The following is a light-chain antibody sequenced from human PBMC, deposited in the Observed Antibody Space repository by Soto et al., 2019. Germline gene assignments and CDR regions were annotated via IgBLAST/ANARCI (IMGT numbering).Light chain of an antibody. CDR2: KAS. CDR1: QSISSW. J-gene: IGKJ1*01. CDR3: QQYNSYAT. V-gene: IGKV1-5*03. Sequence: EIQMTQSPCTLSASVGERATLSCRASQSISSWLAWYQQKPGKAPKLLIYKASSLESGVPSRFSGSGSGTEFNLTISNLQPEDFVTYYCQQYNSYATFGQGTKVDIK.